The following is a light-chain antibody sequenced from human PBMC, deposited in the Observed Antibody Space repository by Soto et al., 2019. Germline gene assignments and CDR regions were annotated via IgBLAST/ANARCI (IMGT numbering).Light chain of an antibody. CDR1: NSDIGVYNY. CDR2: EVS. CDR3: SSYTSTTTLLV. J-gene: IGLJ1*01. V-gene: IGLV2-14*01. Sequence: QSALTQPASVSGSPGQSITISCTGTNSDIGVYNYVSWYQQHPGKAPKLMIYEVSFRPSGVSNRFSGSKSGNTASLTISGLQAEDEADYYCSSYTSTTTLLVFGTGTKVTVL.